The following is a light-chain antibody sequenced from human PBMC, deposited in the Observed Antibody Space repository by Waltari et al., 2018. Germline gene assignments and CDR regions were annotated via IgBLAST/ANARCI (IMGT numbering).Light chain of an antibody. V-gene: IGKV4-1*01. CDR3: QQYYNTPLT. Sequence: DIVMTQSPESLAVSLGERATINCKTSESVLYSSNHKNHLAWYQQKPGQPPRLLLYCASTRESGVPDRFSGIGSETDFTLTVTSLQAEDVAVYYCQQYYNTPLTFGGGTKVEIK. CDR1: ESVLYSSNHKNH. J-gene: IGKJ4*01. CDR2: CAS.